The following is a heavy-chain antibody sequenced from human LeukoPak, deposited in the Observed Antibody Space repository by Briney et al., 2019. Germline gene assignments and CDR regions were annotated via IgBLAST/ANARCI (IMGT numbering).Heavy chain of an antibody. V-gene: IGHV4-59*12. CDR1: GGSISSYY. CDR3: ARDYRGSGSLTWPDAFDI. D-gene: IGHD1-26*01. J-gene: IGHJ3*02. Sequence: SETLSLTCTVSGGSISSYYWSWIRQPPGKGLEWIGYIYYSGSTNYNPSLKSRVTISVDTSKNQFSLKLSSVTAADTAVYYCARDYRGSGSLTWPDAFDIWGQGTMVTVSS. CDR2: IYYSGST.